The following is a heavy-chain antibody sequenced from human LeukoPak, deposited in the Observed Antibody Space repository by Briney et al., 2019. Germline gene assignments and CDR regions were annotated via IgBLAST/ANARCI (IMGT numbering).Heavy chain of an antibody. Sequence: PGGSLRLSCAASRFTFSNYAMHWVRQAPGKGLEYVSAISNNGGSTYYANSVKGRFTISRDNSKNTLFLQMGSLRAEDMAVYYCAIGYSYGDAFDIWGQGTMVIVSS. J-gene: IGHJ3*02. CDR2: ISNNGGST. CDR3: AIGYSYGDAFDI. D-gene: IGHD5-18*01. CDR1: RFTFSNYA. V-gene: IGHV3-64*01.